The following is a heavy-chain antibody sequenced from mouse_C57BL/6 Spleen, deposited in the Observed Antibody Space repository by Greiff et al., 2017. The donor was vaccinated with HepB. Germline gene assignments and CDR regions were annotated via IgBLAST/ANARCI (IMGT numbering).Heavy chain of an antibody. D-gene: IGHD2-3*01. CDR3: VRRPDGYYGYFDV. CDR2: IRSKSNNYAT. V-gene: IGHV10-1*01. Sequence: EVQVVESGGGLVQPKGSLKLSCAASGFSFNTYAMNWVRQAPGKGLEWVARIRSKSNNYATYYADSVKDRFTISRDDSESMLYLQMNNLKTEDTAMYYCVRRPDGYYGYFDVWGTGTTVTVSS. J-gene: IGHJ1*03. CDR1: GFSFNTYA.